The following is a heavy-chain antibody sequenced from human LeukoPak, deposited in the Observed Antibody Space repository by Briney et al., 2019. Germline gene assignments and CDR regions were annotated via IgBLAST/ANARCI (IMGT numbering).Heavy chain of an antibody. Sequence: GGSLRLSCAASGVTLSTYAMSWARQAPGKGLEWVSAISGSGGNTYYADSVRGRFTISRDNSKNTLYLQMNSLRAEDTAVYYCAKDRMVYARNFDYWGQGTLVTVSS. CDR3: AKDRMVYARNFDY. D-gene: IGHD2-8*01. CDR1: GVTLSTYA. CDR2: ISGSGGNT. J-gene: IGHJ4*02. V-gene: IGHV3-23*01.